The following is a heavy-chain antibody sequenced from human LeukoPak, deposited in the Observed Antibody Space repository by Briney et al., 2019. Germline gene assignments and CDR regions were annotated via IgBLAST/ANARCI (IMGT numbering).Heavy chain of an antibody. Sequence: GASVKVSCKASGYTFTSYYMHWVRQAPGQGLEWMGIINPSGGSTSYAQKFQGRVTMTRDTSTSTVYMELSSLRSEDTAVYYCARSPARGYDILTNYNDYWGQGTLVTVSS. CDR2: INPSGGST. J-gene: IGHJ4*02. D-gene: IGHD3-9*01. CDR3: ARSPARGYDILTNYNDY. V-gene: IGHV1-46*01. CDR1: GYTFTSYY.